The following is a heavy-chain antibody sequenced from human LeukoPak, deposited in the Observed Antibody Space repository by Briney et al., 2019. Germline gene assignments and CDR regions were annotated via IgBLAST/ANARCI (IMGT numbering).Heavy chain of an antibody. CDR2: INHSGST. V-gene: IGHV4-34*01. D-gene: IGHD5-18*01. CDR3: AKDTASSWWYFDL. Sequence: SETLSLTCAVYGGSFSGYYWSWIRQPPGKGLEWIGEINHSGSTNYNPSLKSRVTISVDTSKNQFSLKLSSVTAADTAVYYCAKDTASSWWYFDLWGRGTLVTVSS. CDR1: GGSFSGYY. J-gene: IGHJ2*01.